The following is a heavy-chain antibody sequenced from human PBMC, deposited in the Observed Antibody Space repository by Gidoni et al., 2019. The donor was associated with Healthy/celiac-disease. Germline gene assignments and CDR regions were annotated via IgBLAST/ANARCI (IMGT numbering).Heavy chain of an antibody. D-gene: IGHD5-12*01. CDR1: GFSLRTSGVG. Sequence: QLTLRESGPTLVKPTQTLTLTCTFSGFSLRTSGVGVGWIRQPPGKALEWPALIYWDDDKRYSPSLKSRLTITKDTSKNQVVLTMTNMDPVDTATYYCAHRQSVDYYFDYWGQGTLVTVSS. V-gene: IGHV2-5*02. CDR3: AHRQSVDYYFDY. CDR2: IYWDDDK. J-gene: IGHJ4*02.